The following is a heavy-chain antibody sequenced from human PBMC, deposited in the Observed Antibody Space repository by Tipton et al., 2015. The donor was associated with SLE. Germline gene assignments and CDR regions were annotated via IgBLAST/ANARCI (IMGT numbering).Heavy chain of an antibody. D-gene: IGHD6-13*01. J-gene: IGHJ6*04. CDR2: IGRGGDI. Sequence: SLRLSCAAPGFTFSRSDMHWVRQTTEGLEWVAAIGRGGDIYYSASVKGRFTISRENAKNSLYLQMNTLRAGDMAIYYCAREMDDSSSRSWSLDVWGKGTTVTVSS. CDR1: GFTFSRSD. CDR3: AREMDDSSSRSWSLDV. V-gene: IGHV3-13*01.